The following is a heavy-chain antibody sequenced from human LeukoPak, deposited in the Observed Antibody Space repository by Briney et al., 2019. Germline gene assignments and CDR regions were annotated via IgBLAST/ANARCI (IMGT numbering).Heavy chain of an antibody. V-gene: IGHV1-18*01. D-gene: IGHD1-26*01. CDR3: ARDGEVGAALGGASYFWFDP. J-gene: IGHJ5*02. CDR1: GFTFTRYG. Sequence: GASVKVSCKASGFTFTRYGINWVRQAPGQGLEWMGRISGNDGRTRYAQKFQGRGTMTTDTSTSTVYMELRSLTSDDTAVYYCARDGEVGAALGGASYFWFDPWGQGTLVTVSS. CDR2: ISGNDGRT.